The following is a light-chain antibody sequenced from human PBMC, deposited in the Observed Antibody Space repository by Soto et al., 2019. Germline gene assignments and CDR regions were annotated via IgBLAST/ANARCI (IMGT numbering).Light chain of an antibody. CDR3: QQYGSSPPLT. V-gene: IGKV3-20*01. J-gene: IGKJ4*01. CDR2: GAS. Sequence: EILMTQSPSTLSVSPGGRVTLSCRASKSVSRNLAWYQQKPGQAPRLLIYGASSSATGIPDRFSGSGSGTDFTLTISRLEHDDFAAYYCQQYGSSPPLTFGGGTKVDIK. CDR1: KSVSRN.